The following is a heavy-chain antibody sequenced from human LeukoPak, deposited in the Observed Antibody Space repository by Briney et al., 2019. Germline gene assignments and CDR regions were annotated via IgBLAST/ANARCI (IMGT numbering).Heavy chain of an antibody. J-gene: IGHJ3*02. V-gene: IGHV4-39*07. CDR3: ARAASAGTTGDPFDI. Sequence: SETLSLTCTVSGGSISSSSYYWGWIRQPPGKGLEWIGSIYYSGSTYYNPSLKSRVTISVDTSKNQFSLKLSSVTAADTAVYYCARAASAGTTGDPFDIWGQGTMVTVSS. D-gene: IGHD1-7*01. CDR2: IYYSGST. CDR1: GGSISSSSYY.